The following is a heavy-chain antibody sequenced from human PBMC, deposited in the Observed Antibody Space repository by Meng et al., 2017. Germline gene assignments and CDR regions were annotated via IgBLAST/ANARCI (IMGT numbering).Heavy chain of an antibody. J-gene: IGHJ4*02. CDR1: GFTFSSYS. CDR3: ARGGFVRVAGTTDY. D-gene: IGHD3-10*02. V-gene: IGHV3-21*01. CDR2: ISSSSYI. Sequence: GESLKISCAASGFTFSSYSMNWVRQAPGKGLEWVSSISSSSYIYYADSVKGRFTITRDNAKSSLYLQMNSLRAEDTAVYYCARGGFVRVAGTTDYWGQG.